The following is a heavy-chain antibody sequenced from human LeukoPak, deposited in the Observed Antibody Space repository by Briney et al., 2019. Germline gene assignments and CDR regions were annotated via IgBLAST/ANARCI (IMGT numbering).Heavy chain of an antibody. Sequence: GGSLRLSCAVSGFSFSSYAMTWVRQAPGKGLQWVSVISGSGSSSYHTDSVKGRFTISRDNSKNTLYLQMNSLRVEDTAIYYCAKSLSDPWGQGTLVTVSS. J-gene: IGHJ5*02. CDR2: ISGSGSSS. V-gene: IGHV3-23*01. CDR1: GFSFSSYA. CDR3: AKSLSDP.